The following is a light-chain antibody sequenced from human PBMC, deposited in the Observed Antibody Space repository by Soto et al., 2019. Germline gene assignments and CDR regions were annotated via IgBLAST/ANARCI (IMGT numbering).Light chain of an antibody. Sequence: QSVLTQPASVSGSPGQSITISCTGTSSDLGAYNSVSWYQQHPGTAPKLIIYEVTNRPSGVSHRFSGSKSGSTASLTISGLQPEDEADYYCNSFTTSSTWVFGGGTKVTVL. CDR3: NSFTTSSTWV. V-gene: IGLV2-14*01. CDR1: SSDLGAYNS. J-gene: IGLJ3*02. CDR2: EVT.